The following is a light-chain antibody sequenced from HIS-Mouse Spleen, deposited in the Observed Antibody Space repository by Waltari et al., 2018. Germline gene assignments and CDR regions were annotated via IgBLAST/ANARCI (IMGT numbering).Light chain of an antibody. CDR2: EGS. CDR1: SSDVRSYNL. CDR3: CSYAGSSTWV. Sequence: QSALTQPASVSGSPGQSITISCTGTSSDVRSYNLVSWYQQHPGKAPKPMIYEGSKRPSGVSNRFSGSKSGNTASLTISGLQAEDEADYYCCSYAGSSTWVFGGGTKLTVL. J-gene: IGLJ3*02. V-gene: IGLV2-23*01.